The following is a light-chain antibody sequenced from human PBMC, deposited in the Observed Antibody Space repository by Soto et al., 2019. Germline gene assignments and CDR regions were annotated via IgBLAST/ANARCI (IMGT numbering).Light chain of an antibody. CDR2: GAS. J-gene: IGKJ2*01. CDR1: QSISSN. V-gene: IGKV3-15*01. Sequence: EIVMTQSPATLSVSPGERATLSCRASQSISSNLAWYQQRPGQAPRLLIYGASTRATGIPARFSGSGSGADCTLTISSLRSEDFAVYYCQQYENWPPRYTFGQGTKVEIK. CDR3: QQYENWPPRYT.